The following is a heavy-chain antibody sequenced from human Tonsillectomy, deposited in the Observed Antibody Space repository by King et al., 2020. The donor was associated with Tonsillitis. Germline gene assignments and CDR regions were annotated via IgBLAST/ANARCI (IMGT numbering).Heavy chain of an antibody. J-gene: IGHJ2*01. V-gene: IGHV5-51*01. CDR2: IYPGDSDT. CDR1: GYSFTNYW. Sequence: QLVQSGVEVKKPGESLKISCRGSGYSFTNYWIGWVRQMPGKGLEWMGIIYPGDSDTRYSPSFQGQVTISADKSISTAYLQWNSLKASDTAMYYCARRASGTYDYWYFDLWGRATLVTVSS. D-gene: IGHD1-26*01. CDR3: ARRASGTYDYWYFDL.